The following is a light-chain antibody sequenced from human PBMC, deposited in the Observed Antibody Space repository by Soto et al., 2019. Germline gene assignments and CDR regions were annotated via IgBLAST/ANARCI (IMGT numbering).Light chain of an antibody. CDR3: SSYTPPSTPVV. Sequence: QSALTQPASVSGSPGQSITISCTGTSSDVGAYNYVSWYQQHPGKAPKLVIFEVSNRPSGVSDRFSGSKSGKTASLTISGLHAEGDAEYYCSSYTPPSTPVVFGTGTKVTVL. CDR1: SSDVGAYNY. CDR2: EVS. V-gene: IGLV2-14*01. J-gene: IGLJ1*01.